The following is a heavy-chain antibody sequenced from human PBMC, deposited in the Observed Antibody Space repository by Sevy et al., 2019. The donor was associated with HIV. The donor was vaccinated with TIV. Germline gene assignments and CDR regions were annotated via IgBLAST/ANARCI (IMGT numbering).Heavy chain of an antibody. V-gene: IGHV1-8*01. CDR2: MNPNSGNT. J-gene: IGHJ6*02. CDR1: GYTFTSYD. D-gene: IGHD3-10*01. Sequence: ASVKVSCKASGYTFTSYDINWVRQATGQGLEWMGWMNPNSGNTGYAQKFQGRVTMTRNTSISTAYMELSSLRSDDTAVYYCARGKLWFGELGSYGMDVWGQGTTVTVSS. CDR3: ARGKLWFGELGSYGMDV.